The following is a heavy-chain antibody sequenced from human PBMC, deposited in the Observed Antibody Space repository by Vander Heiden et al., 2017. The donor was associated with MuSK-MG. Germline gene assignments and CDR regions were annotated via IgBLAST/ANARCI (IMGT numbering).Heavy chain of an antibody. J-gene: IGHJ4*02. V-gene: IGHV3-23*01. CDR1: GFTFSTYA. Sequence: EVQLLESGGGWVQPGGSLRLSCAASGFTFSTYAMSWVRQAPGKGLEWVSSISGSGGSTYYTDSVKGRFTISRDNSKNTLYLHMNTLRVEDTALYYCAKHRGYTVTTEVENWGQGTLVTVSS. CDR3: AKHRGYTVTTEVEN. CDR2: ISGSGGST. D-gene: IGHD4-17*01.